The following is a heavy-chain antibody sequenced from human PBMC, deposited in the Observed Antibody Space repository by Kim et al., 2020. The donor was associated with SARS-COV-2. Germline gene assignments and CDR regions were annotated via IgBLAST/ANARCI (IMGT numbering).Heavy chain of an antibody. CDR1: GFTFSIYS. CDR3: ARVGPSGYTVVY. D-gene: IGHD5-12*01. V-gene: IGHV3-48*02. Sequence: GGSLRLSCAASGFTFSIYSIDWVRRAPGKGLEWIIYISSTSRNIYYADSVKGRFTVSRDNAENSVYLQMDSLTDEDTAIYYCARVGPSGYTVVYWGQGTPFTVSS. CDR2: ISSTSRNI. J-gene: IGHJ4*02.